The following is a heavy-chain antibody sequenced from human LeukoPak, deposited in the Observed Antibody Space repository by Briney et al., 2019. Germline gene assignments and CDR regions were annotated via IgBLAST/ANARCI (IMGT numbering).Heavy chain of an antibody. V-gene: IGHV3-11*04. CDR3: AKGGRDYSNYVDY. D-gene: IGHD4-11*01. Sequence: GGSLRLSCAASGFTFSDYYMSWIRQAPGKGLEWVSYISGGGSTMYYADSVKGRFTISRDNSKNTLYLQMNSLRAEDTAVYYCAKGGRDYSNYVDYWGQGTLVTVSS. CDR2: ISGGGSTM. J-gene: IGHJ4*02. CDR1: GFTFSDYY.